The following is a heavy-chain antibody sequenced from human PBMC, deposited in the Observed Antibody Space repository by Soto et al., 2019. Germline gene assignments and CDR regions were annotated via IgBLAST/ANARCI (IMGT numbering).Heavy chain of an antibody. CDR1: GFTFSSYG. Sequence: QVQLVESGGGVAQPGRSLRLSCAASGFTFSSYGMHWVRQAPGKGLEWVAVIWYDGSNKYYADSVKGRFTISRDNSKNTLYLQMNSMRAEDTAVYYCARDRGQLVMDYWGQGTLVTVSS. CDR2: IWYDGSNK. CDR3: ARDRGQLVMDY. J-gene: IGHJ4*02. V-gene: IGHV3-33*01. D-gene: IGHD6-13*01.